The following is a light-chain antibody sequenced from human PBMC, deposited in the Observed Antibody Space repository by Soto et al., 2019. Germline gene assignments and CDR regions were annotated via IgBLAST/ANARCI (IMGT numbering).Light chain of an antibody. J-gene: IGKJ1*01. CDR3: QQYNSYSWT. Sequence: DIPMTQSPSTLSASVGDRVTITCRASQSISSWLAWYQQKPGKAPKLLIYDASSLESGVPSTFSGSGSGTEFTLTISSLEADDFATYCCQQYNSYSWTFGQGTKGEIK. CDR1: QSISSW. CDR2: DAS. V-gene: IGKV1-5*01.